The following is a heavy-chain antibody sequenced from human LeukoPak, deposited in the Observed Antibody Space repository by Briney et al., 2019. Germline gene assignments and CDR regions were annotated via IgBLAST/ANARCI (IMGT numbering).Heavy chain of an antibody. J-gene: IGHJ3*02. D-gene: IGHD3-22*01. CDR3: ATDPRYYYDSSGYYHARGAFDI. CDR1: GGTFSSYA. Sequence: ASVKVSCKASGGTFSSYAMNWVRQAPGQGLEWMGWINTNTGNPTYAQGFTGRFVFSLDISVSTAYLQISSLKAEDTAVYYCATDPRYYYDSSGYYHARGAFDIWGQGTMVTVSS. CDR2: INTNTGNP. V-gene: IGHV7-4-1*02.